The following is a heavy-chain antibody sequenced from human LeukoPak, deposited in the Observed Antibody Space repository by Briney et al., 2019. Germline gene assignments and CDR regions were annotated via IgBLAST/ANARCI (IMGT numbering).Heavy chain of an antibody. D-gene: IGHD6-6*01. CDR3: ARSYSSSRGTFDY. Sequence: SETLSLTCTVSGGSISNGGYYWSWIRQHPGKGLEWIGYIYDSGTTYYNPALQSRVTISVDTSDNQFSLKLRSLTAADTAVYYCARSYSSSRGTFDYWGQGTLVAVSS. CDR1: GGSISNGGYY. V-gene: IGHV4-31*03. CDR2: IYDSGTT. J-gene: IGHJ4*02.